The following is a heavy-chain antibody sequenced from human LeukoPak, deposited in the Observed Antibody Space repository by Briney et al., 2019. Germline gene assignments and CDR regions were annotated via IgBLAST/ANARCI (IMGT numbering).Heavy chain of an antibody. CDR1: GYTFTRYY. V-gene: IGHV1-46*01. CDR2: ISPSGGST. J-gene: IGHJ6*03. D-gene: IGHD2-21*02. Sequence: GASVKVSCKAFGYTFTRYYMHWVRQAPGQGPEWMGVISPSGGSTTYAQKFQGRVTLTRDMSTSTDYLELSSLRSEDTAVYYCARGLGIYCGGDCYFRVSFYYYYMDVWGKGTTVTVSS. CDR3: ARGLGIYCGGDCYFRVSFYYYYMDV.